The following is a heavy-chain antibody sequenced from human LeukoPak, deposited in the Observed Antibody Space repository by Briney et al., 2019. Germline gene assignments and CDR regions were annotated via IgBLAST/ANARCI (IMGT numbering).Heavy chain of an antibody. V-gene: IGHV3-73*01. CDR1: GFTFSGSA. Sequence: GGSLRLSCAASGFTFSGSAMHWVRQASGKGLEWVGRIRSKANSYATAYAASVKGRFTISRDDSKNTAYLQMNSLKTEDTAVYYCTRLAEYYDILTGYSSLTFDIWGQGTMVTVSS. D-gene: IGHD3-9*01. CDR2: IRSKANSYAT. CDR3: TRLAEYYDILTGYSSLTFDI. J-gene: IGHJ3*02.